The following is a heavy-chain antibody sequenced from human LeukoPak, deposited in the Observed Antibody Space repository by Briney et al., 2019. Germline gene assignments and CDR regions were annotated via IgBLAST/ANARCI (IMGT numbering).Heavy chain of an antibody. CDR1: GFTFINAG. CDR3: TTERYYALAY. V-gene: IGHV3-15*01. J-gene: IGHJ4*02. D-gene: IGHD2-2*01. Sequence: GGSLRLSCAASGFTFINAGMSWVRQAPGKGLEWVGRIKSRADGGTTDYAAPVKGRFSISRDDSKNTLYLQMNSLKTEDTALYYCTTERYYALAYWGQGTLVTVSS. CDR2: IKSRADGGTT.